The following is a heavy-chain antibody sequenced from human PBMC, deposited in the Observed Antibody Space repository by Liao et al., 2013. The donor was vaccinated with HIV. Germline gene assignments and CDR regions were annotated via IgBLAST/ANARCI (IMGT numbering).Heavy chain of an antibody. D-gene: IGHD3-10*01. V-gene: IGHV4-34*01. J-gene: IGHJ4*02. Sequence: QVQLQQWGAGLLKPSETLSLTCAVYGGSFSGYYWSWIRQPPGKGLEWIGEINHSGSTNYNPSLKSRVTISVDTSKNQFSLKLSSVTAADTAVYYCARVFTMVRGGGEVDYWGQGTLVTVSS. CDR1: GGSFSGYY. CDR2: INHSGST. CDR3: ARVFTMVRGGGEVDY.